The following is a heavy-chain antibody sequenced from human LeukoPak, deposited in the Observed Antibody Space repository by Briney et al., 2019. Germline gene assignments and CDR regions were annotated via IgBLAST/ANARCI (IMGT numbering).Heavy chain of an antibody. CDR1: GFTFGSYW. CDR3: AREGRGLRSPRFGESPRFDS. CDR2: IKKDGSEK. V-gene: IGHV3-7*04. J-gene: IGHJ4*02. Sequence: GGSLRLSCTASGFTFGSYWMSWVRLTPGRGLEWVANIKKDGSEKYYVDSVKGRFTISRDDAKNSLYLQMNSLRAEDTAVYYCAREGRGLRSPRFGESPRFDSWGQGTLVTVSS. D-gene: IGHD3-10*01.